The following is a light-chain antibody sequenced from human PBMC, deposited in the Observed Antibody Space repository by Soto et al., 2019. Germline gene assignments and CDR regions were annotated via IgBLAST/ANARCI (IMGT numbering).Light chain of an antibody. CDR1: QSVSSYY. Sequence: DIVLTQSQGPLSLSPGARSTLSCRASQSVSSYYVAWYQQKPGQAPRLRIYAASSRATGIPDRFSGGGSGTDFTLTISRLEPEDFAVYYCQQCGSSPWTFGQGTKVDIK. V-gene: IGKV3-20*01. CDR3: QQCGSSPWT. CDR2: AAS. J-gene: IGKJ1*01.